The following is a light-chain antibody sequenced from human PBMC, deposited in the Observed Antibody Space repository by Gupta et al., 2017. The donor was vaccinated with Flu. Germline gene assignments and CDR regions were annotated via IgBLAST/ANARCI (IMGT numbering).Light chain of an antibody. CDR1: Y. CDR3: QQRINWPPT. CDR2: DAS. V-gene: IGKV3-11*01. Sequence: YLSWYQHKPGQAPRLLIYDASSRATGIPARFSGSGSETEFTLTISSLEPEDFAVYYCQQRINWPPTFGQGTKVEI. J-gene: IGKJ1*01.